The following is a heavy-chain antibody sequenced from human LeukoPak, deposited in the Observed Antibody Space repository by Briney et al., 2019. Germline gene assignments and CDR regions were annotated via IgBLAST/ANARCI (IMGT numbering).Heavy chain of an antibody. CDR1: GGSISSGGYS. Sequence: SSQTLSLTCAVSGGSISSGGYSWSWLRQPPGKGLEWIGYIYHSGSTYYNLSLKSRVTISVDRSKNQFSLKLSSVTAADTAVYYCARVRVATIIDYWGQGTLVTVSS. D-gene: IGHD5-24*01. J-gene: IGHJ4*02. CDR3: ARVRVATIIDY. CDR2: IYHSGST. V-gene: IGHV4-30-2*01.